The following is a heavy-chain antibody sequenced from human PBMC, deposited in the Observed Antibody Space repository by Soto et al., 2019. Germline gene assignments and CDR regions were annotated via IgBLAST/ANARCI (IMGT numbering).Heavy chain of an antibody. CDR1: GYTFTRYA. J-gene: IGHJ4*01. D-gene: IGHD1-1*01. V-gene: IGHV1-3*01. CDR3: AIEVTFDWKDELEC. Sequence: QVLLVQSGAEVTKPGASVKVSCKASGYTFTRYAMHWVRQAPGQGLEWMGWINARNGNTKYSQKFQDRVTITRDTSASTAYMELRSITAQDTAIYYCAIEVTFDWKDELECWGHGTGVSVSS. CDR2: INARNGNT.